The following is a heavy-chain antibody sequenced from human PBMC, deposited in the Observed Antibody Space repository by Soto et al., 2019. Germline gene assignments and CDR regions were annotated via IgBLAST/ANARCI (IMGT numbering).Heavy chain of an antibody. D-gene: IGHD3-22*01. CDR3: ARGGSGYTWFNEF. Sequence: QEQLVQSGAEVKKPGSSVKVSCKASGGLFSSYPISWVRQVPGQGLEWMGGIIPVFQTAYYTQRFQGRVTITADESTNTAYMELSSLRSDDTAIYYCARGGSGYTWFNEFWGQGTLVTVSS. CDR2: IIPVFQTA. J-gene: IGHJ4*02. CDR1: GGLFSSYP. V-gene: IGHV1-69*01.